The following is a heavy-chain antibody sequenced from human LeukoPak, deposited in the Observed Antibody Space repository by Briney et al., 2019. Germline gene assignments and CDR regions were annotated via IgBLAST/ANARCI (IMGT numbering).Heavy chain of an antibody. J-gene: IGHJ2*01. Sequence: GASVKVSCKASGYTFTSYDINWVRQATGQGLEWMGWMNPNSGNTGYAQKFQGRVTMTRDMSTSTVYMELSSLRSEDTAVYYCARANYDSSGASLNWYFDLWGRGTLVTVSS. V-gene: IGHV1-8*01. CDR1: GYTFTSYD. CDR2: MNPNSGNT. CDR3: ARANYDSSGASLNWYFDL. D-gene: IGHD3-22*01.